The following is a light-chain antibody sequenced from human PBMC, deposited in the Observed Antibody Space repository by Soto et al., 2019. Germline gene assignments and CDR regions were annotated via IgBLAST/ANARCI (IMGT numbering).Light chain of an antibody. Sequence: DIQMTQSPSTLSASVGDRVTITCRASQSISSWLAWYQQKPGKAPKLLIYKPCSSESGVPARFSGSGCETEYTSTNTSLQADYVANYYCQRYNSYAWTFGLGIKFEIK. V-gene: IGKV1-5*03. CDR2: KPC. CDR1: QSISSW. J-gene: IGKJ1*01. CDR3: QRYNSYAWT.